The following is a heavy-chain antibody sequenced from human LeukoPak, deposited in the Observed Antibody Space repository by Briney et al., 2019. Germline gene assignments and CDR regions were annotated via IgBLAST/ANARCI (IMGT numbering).Heavy chain of an antibody. CDR1: GDSVSSNSAA. V-gene: IGHV6-1*01. J-gene: IGHJ4*02. D-gene: IGHD6-13*01. CDR2: TYYRSKWFN. CDR3: ARAIRSSNWYPVDS. Sequence: SQTLSLTCAISGDSVSSNSAAWNWIRQSPSRGLELLGRTYYRSKWFNDYAVSVKSRITINPDTSENQFSLQLNSVTPEDTAVYYCARAIRSSNWYPVDSWGQGTLVTVSS.